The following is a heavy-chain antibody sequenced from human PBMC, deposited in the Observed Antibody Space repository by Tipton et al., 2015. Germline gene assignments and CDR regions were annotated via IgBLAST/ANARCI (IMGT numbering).Heavy chain of an antibody. CDR2: VYFSGNT. V-gene: IGHV4-59*01. D-gene: IGHD3-3*01. CDR3: ARDGSDSEGYYYYGVDV. Sequence: GSLRLSCSVSGDSMSRYFWHWVRQSPGKGLEWLGCVYFSGNTYHNPSLKSRVTISLDTSKKQFSLGLTSVTAADSAVYYCARDGSDSEGYYYYGVDVWGQGITVTVSS. J-gene: IGHJ6*02. CDR1: GDSMSRYF.